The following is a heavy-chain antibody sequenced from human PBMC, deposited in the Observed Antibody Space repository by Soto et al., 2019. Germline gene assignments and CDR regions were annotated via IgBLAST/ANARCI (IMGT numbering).Heavy chain of an antibody. V-gene: IGHV1-18*01. CDR1: GYTFTSYG. CDR2: ISAYNGNT. CDR3: ASGYYYYMDV. Sequence: EASVKVSCKASGYTFTSYGISWVRQAPGQRLEWMGWISAYNGNTNYAQKLQGRVTITRDTSASTAYMELSSLRSEDTAVYYCASGYYYYMDVWGKGTTVTVSS. J-gene: IGHJ6*03.